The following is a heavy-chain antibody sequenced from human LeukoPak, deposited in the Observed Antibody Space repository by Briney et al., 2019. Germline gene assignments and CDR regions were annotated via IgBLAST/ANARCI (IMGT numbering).Heavy chain of an antibody. CDR2: KKQDGSEK. D-gene: IGHD3-10*01. V-gene: IGHV3-7*01. CDR1: GFTFSSYW. Sequence: GGSLRLSCEASGFTFSSYWMSWVGQPPGKGLGWVANKKQDGSEKYYVDSVKGRFTISKDNAKNSLYLQMNSLRAEDTAVYYCARDLSRSFSMIRGLIQHREFDFWGRGTLVTVSS. J-gene: IGHJ4*02. CDR3: ARDLSRSFSMIRGLIQHREFDF.